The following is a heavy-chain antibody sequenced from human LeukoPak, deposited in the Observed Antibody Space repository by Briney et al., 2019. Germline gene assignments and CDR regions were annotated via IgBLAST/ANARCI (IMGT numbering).Heavy chain of an antibody. J-gene: IGHJ3*02. CDR2: CHHSGTT. CDR1: GVSASNYY. V-gene: IGHV4-59*02. CDR3: ARWGESGDYAVHAFDI. D-gene: IGHD2-21*02. Sequence: SETLSLTCTVSGVSASNYYWNWLRQSPGKGLEWLGYCHHSGTTNYNPSLSSRVTMSVDTSTSQFSLKLSAVSAADTAVYYCARWGESGDYAVHAFDIWGQGTMVTVSS.